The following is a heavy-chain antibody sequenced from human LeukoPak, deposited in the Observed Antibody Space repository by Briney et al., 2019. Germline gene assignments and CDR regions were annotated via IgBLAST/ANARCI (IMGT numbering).Heavy chain of an antibody. J-gene: IGHJ4*02. D-gene: IGHD4-17*01. CDR2: INHSGNT. Sequence: PSETLSLTCTVSGGSISGYYWSWIRQPPGKGLEWIGEINHSGNTNYNPSLKSRVTISMDTSKNQFSLKLSSVTAADTAVYYCARAGTVTTYYFDYWGQGTLVTVSS. V-gene: IGHV4-34*01. CDR3: ARAGTVTTYYFDY. CDR1: GGSISGYY.